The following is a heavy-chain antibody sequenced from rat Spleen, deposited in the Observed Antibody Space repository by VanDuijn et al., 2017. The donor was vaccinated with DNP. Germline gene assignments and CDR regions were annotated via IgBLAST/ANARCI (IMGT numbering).Heavy chain of an antibody. CDR3: ATLAEMIMPPFAY. CDR2: IIYDGSRT. CDR1: GFTFSDYN. D-gene: IGHD1-6*01. V-gene: IGHV5S10*01. Sequence: EVQLVESGGGLVQPGRSLKLSCTASGFTFSDYNMAWVRQAPKKGLEWVATIIYDGSRTYFRDSVKGRFTISRDNAKSTLYLQMDGLRSEDTATYYCATLAEMIMPPFAYWGQGTLVTVSS. J-gene: IGHJ3*01.